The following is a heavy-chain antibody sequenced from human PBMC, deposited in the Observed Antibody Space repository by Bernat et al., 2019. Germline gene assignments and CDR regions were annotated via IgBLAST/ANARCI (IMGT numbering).Heavy chain of an antibody. CDR2: IWYDGSNK. J-gene: IGHJ4*02. V-gene: IGHV3-33*08. Sequence: VQLVESGGGLVQPGGSLRLSCAASGFTFSSYAMSWVRQAPGKGLEWVAVIWYDGSNKYYADSVKGRFTISRDNSKNTLYLQMNSLRAEDTAVYYCATAGHSSGYYFDYWGQGTLVTVSS. D-gene: IGHD6-19*01. CDR1: GFTFSSYA. CDR3: ATAGHSSGYYFDY.